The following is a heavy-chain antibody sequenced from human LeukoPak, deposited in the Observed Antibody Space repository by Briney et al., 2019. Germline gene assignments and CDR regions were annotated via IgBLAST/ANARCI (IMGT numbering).Heavy chain of an antibody. D-gene: IGHD6-19*01. J-gene: IGHJ4*02. CDR3: AREHSSGWFSSYFDY. CDR1: GGTFSSYA. V-gene: IGHV1-69*04. CDR2: IIPILGIA. Sequence: GASVTVSCKASGGTFSSYAISWVRQAPGQGLEWMGRIIPILGIANYAQKFQGRVTITADKSTSTAYMELSSLRSEDTAVYYCAREHSSGWFSSYFDYWGQGTLVTVSS.